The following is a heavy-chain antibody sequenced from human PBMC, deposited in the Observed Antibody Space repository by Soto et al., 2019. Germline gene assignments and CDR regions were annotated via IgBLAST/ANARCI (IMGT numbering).Heavy chain of an antibody. CDR1: GYTFTSYG. V-gene: IGHV1-18*01. D-gene: IGHD6-19*01. Sequence: ASVKVSCKASGYTFTSYGISWVRQAPGQGLEWMGWISAYNGNTNYAQKLQGRVTMTTDTSTSTAYMELRSLRSDDTAVYYCARVRTNQWLVVGTIDYWGQGTLVTVSS. J-gene: IGHJ4*02. CDR3: ARVRTNQWLVVGTIDY. CDR2: ISAYNGNT.